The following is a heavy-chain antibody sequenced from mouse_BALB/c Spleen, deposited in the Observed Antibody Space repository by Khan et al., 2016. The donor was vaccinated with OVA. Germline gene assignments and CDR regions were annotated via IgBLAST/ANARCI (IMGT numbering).Heavy chain of an antibody. CDR3: ARSVTITTVVATDFDY. V-gene: IGHV3-2*02. CDR1: GYSITSDYA. CDR2: ISYSGRT. J-gene: IGHJ2*01. D-gene: IGHD1-1*01. Sequence: EVQLQESGPGLVKPSQSLSLTCTVTGYSITSDYAWNWIRQFPGNKLEWMGYISYSGRTTYNPSLESRISITRDTPKNQFFLQLNYVTTEDTATYYCARSVTITTVVATDFDYWGQGTTLTVSS.